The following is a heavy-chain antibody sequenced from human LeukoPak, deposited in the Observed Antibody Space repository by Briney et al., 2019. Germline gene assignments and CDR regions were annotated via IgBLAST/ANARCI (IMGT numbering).Heavy chain of an antibody. V-gene: IGHV3-23*01. CDR1: GFTFSSYA. J-gene: IGHJ4*02. Sequence: GGSLRLSCAASGFTFSSYAMSWVRQAPGKGLEWVSAISGSGGSTYYADSVKGRFTISRDNSKNTLYLQMNSLRAEDTAVYYCAKVGKSGSYYVAADPVDYWGQGTLVTVSS. CDR3: AKVGKSGSYYVAADPVDY. CDR2: ISGSGGST. D-gene: IGHD1-26*01.